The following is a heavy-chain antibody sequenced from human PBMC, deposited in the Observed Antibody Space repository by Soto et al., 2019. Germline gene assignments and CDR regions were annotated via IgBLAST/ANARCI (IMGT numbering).Heavy chain of an antibody. CDR2: VYYSGTT. CDR3: TRTTAVPNTLRARYFFDY. V-gene: IGHV4-61*01. CDR1: GGSVSDKTYD. Sequence: SGTLSLTCCISGGSVSDKTYDWSWIRQPPGERVEWIGYVYYSGTTNYTPSLKSRVTISVDLSKNRFSLRLSSVSTADTALYYCTRTTAVPNTLRARYFFDYWGQGTLVAVSS. J-gene: IGHJ4*02. D-gene: IGHD4-17*01.